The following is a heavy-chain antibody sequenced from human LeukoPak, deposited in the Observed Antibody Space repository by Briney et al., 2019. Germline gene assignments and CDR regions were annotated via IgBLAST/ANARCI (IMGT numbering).Heavy chain of an antibody. CDR3: ARHAIFGWTAGTHAFDI. V-gene: IGHV4-30-2*01. Sequence: NPSQTLSLTCAVSGGSISSGGYYWSWIRQPPGKGLEWIGEINHSGSTNYNPSLKSRVTISVDTSKNQFSLKLSSVTAADTAVYYCARHAIFGWTAGTHAFDIWGQGTMVTVSS. D-gene: IGHD3/OR15-3a*01. CDR2: INHSGST. J-gene: IGHJ3*02. CDR1: GGSISSGGYY.